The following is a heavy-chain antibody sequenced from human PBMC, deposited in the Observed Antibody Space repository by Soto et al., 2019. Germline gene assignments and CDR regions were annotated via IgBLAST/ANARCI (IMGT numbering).Heavy chain of an antibody. CDR1: GFTFSSYA. CDR3: AKDPGWELLFWFDP. D-gene: IGHD1-26*01. CDR2: ISGGGGST. Sequence: PGGSQRLSCAASGFTFSSYAMSWVRQAPGKGLECVSAISGGGGSTYYADSVKGRFTISRDNSKNTLYLQMNSLRAEDTAVYYCAKDPGWELLFWFDPWGQGTLVTVPS. V-gene: IGHV3-23*01. J-gene: IGHJ5*02.